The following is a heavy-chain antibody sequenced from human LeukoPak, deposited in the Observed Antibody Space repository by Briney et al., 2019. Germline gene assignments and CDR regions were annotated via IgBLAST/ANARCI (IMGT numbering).Heavy chain of an antibody. V-gene: IGHV3-53*01. D-gene: IGHD2-2*01. CDR3: AKEEFVVVPAVPRD. Sequence: GGSLRLSCAASGFTVSSNYMSWVRQAPGKGLEWVSVIYSGGSTYYADSVKGRFTISRDNSKNTLYLQMNSLRAEDTAVYYCAKEEFVVVPAVPRDWGQGTLVTVSS. J-gene: IGHJ4*02. CDR1: GFTVSSNY. CDR2: IYSGGST.